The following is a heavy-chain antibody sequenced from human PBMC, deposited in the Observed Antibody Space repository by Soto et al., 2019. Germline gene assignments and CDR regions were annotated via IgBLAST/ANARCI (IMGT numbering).Heavy chain of an antibody. D-gene: IGHD2-21*01. CDR2: IGNSGDGT. Sequence: LRLSCAASGFTFSGYTMNWVRQALGKGLEWVAVIGNSGDGTHYADSVKGRFTISRDNSKNTLYLQMESLRAEDTAVYYCVKDVWDYWGQGVLVTVSS. V-gene: IGHV3-23*01. CDR3: VKDVWDY. J-gene: IGHJ4*02. CDR1: GFTFSGYT.